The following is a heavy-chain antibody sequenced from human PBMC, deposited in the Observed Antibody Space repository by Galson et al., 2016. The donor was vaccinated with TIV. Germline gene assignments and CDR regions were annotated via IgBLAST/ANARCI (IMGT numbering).Heavy chain of an antibody. J-gene: IGHJ4*02. Sequence: TLSLTCAVHGLPFSGSHWSWIRQPPGKGLEWIGEIDHTGNTNYNPSLKSRVSISADKSRTQFSLNVTSVTAADTAIYFCARGYYFDFWGQGTQVIVSS. CDR1: GLPFSGSH. CDR2: IDHTGNT. CDR3: ARGYYFDF. V-gene: IGHV4-34*01.